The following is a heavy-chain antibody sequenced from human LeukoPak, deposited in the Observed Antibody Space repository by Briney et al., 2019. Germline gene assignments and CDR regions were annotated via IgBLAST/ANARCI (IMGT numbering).Heavy chain of an antibody. V-gene: IGHV1-2*02. CDR1: GYTFTGYY. CDR3: ARDYYDSSGYSRFDP. D-gene: IGHD3-22*01. J-gene: IGHJ5*02. Sequence: GCSVTLSCKASGYTFTGYYMHWVRQAPGQGLEWMGWINPNSGGTDYAQKFQGRVTMTRDTSISTAYMEVSRLRSDDTAVYYCARDYYDSSGYSRFDPWGQGALVSASS. CDR2: INPNSGGT.